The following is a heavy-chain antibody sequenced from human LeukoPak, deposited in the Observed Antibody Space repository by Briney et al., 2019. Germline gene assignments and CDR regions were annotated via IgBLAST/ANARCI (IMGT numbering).Heavy chain of an antibody. Sequence: SETLSLTCTVSGGSISSYYWSWIRQPPGKGLEWIGYIYYSGSTSYNPSLKSRVTISVDTSKNQFSLKLSSVTAADTAVYYCGRGGGDYYDSSGSIDYWGQGTLVTVSS. D-gene: IGHD3-22*01. CDR3: GRGGGDYYDSSGSIDY. CDR1: GGSISSYY. J-gene: IGHJ4*02. V-gene: IGHV4-59*01. CDR2: IYYSGST.